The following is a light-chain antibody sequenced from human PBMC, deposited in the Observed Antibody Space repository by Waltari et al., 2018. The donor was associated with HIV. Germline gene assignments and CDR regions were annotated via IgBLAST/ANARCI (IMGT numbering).Light chain of an antibody. CDR3: QQYNNWPLA. J-gene: IGKJ4*01. V-gene: IGKV3-15*01. CDR2: GGS. CDR1: QSVSTN. Sequence: EIMMTQSPATLSVSPGARATLSCRASQSVSTNLAWYQQKPGQAPRLLIYGGSTRATGIPARFSGSGSGTDFTLTISSLQSEDSVTYYCQQYNNWPLAFGGGTKVEIK.